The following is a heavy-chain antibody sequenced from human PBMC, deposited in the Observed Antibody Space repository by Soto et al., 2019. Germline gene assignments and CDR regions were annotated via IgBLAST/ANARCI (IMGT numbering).Heavy chain of an antibody. D-gene: IGHD4-17*01. V-gene: IGHV1-69*13. CDR1: GGTFSTFG. CDR3: AKSAPMDAGDKYYYDF. Sequence: AASVKVSCKASGGTFSTFGISWVRQAPGQGLEWMGGIIPFFGTARYSQKFEDGITITADESTDTVYMDLRSLTSEDTAIYYCAKSAPMDAGDKYYYDFWGQGALVTVSS. CDR2: IIPFFGTA. J-gene: IGHJ4*02.